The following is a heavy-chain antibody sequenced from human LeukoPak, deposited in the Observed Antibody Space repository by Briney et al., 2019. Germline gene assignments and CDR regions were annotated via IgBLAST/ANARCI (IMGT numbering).Heavy chain of an antibody. Sequence: GGSLRLSCAASGFTFSSYEMNWVRQAPGKGLEWVSYISSSGSTIYYADSVKGRFTISRDNAKNSLYLQMNSPRAEDTAVYYCARAGRRFGELKLKRWFDPWGQGTLVTVSS. J-gene: IGHJ5*02. CDR3: ARAGRRFGELKLKRWFDP. CDR2: ISSSGSTI. V-gene: IGHV3-48*03. D-gene: IGHD3-10*01. CDR1: GFTFSSYE.